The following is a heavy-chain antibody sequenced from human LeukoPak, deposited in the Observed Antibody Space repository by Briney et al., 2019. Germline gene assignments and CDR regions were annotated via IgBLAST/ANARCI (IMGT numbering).Heavy chain of an antibody. CDR3: AGPGYCGGGSCYRVYIFDY. J-gene: IGHJ4*02. CDR1: GYTFTGYY. Sequence: GASVKVSCKASGYTFTGYYIHWVRQAPGQGLEWMGWINPNSGDTNYAQKFQGRVTMTRDTSISTAYMELSRLRSDDTALYYCAGPGYCGGGSCYRVYIFDYWGQGTLVTVSS. V-gene: IGHV1-2*02. D-gene: IGHD2-15*01. CDR2: INPNSGDT.